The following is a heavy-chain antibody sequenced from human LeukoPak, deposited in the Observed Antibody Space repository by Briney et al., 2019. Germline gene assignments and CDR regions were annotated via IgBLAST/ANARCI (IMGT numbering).Heavy chain of an antibody. J-gene: IGHJ2*01. CDR1: GGSISTYY. CDR3: ARVGNYYFDL. D-gene: IGHD1-1*01. CDR2: IYYSGNT. V-gene: IGHV4-59*01. Sequence: SETPSLTCTVSGGSISTYYWSWIRQPPGKGLEWIGYIYYSGNTNYNPSLKSRVAMSVDTSKNQFSLNLNSVTAADTAVYYCARVGNYYFDLWGRGTLVTVSS.